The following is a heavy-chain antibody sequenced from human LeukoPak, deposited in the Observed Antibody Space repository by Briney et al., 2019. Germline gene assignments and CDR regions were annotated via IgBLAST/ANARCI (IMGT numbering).Heavy chain of an antibody. J-gene: IGHJ4*02. D-gene: IGHD5-12*01. CDR3: ARGGYGTLFDY. V-gene: IGHV4-38-2*01. CDR1: GDSISSGYY. CDR2: IYHSRST. Sequence: SETLSLTCAVSGDSISSGYYWGWIRQPPGKGLEWVGRIYHSRSTYYNPSLKSRVTISVDTSKNQFSLKLNSVTAADTAVYYCARGGYGTLFDYWGQETLVIVSS.